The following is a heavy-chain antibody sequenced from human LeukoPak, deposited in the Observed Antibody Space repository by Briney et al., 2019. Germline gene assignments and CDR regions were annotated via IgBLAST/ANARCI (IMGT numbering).Heavy chain of an antibody. J-gene: IGHJ4*02. Sequence: GGSLRLSCAASGFSFNAYWMAWVRQAPGTGLEWVANINPAGSETFHVDPVKGRFSISRDHAKNLVYLQMNSLRAEDTVVYYCATFGSVAALDLWGQGTLVTVSS. CDR1: GFSFNAYW. V-gene: IGHV3-7*01. CDR3: ATFGSVAALDL. D-gene: IGHD6-19*01. CDR2: INPAGSET.